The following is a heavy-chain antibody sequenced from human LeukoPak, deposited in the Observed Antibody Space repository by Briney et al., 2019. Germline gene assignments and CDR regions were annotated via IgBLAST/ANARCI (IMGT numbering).Heavy chain of an antibody. Sequence: SETLSLTCTVSGGSISSDNYSWSWIRQPAGKGLEWIGRVYTSGSTNYNPSLKSRVTISVDTSKKQFSLKLSSVTAADTAVYYCARRGSLRWGHAGNYFDYWGQGTLVTVSS. D-gene: IGHD1-14*01. CDR1: GGSISSDNYS. J-gene: IGHJ4*02. V-gene: IGHV4-61*02. CDR3: ARRGSLRWGHAGNYFDY. CDR2: VYTSGST.